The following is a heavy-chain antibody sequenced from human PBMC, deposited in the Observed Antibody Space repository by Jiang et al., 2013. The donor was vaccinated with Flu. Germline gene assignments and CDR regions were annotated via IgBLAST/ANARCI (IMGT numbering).Heavy chain of an antibody. J-gene: IGHJ4*02. CDR2: TYYRAKWYN. CDR1: GDSVSSNSAT. V-gene: IGHV6-1*01. D-gene: IGHD3-10*01. CDR3: TRRGSASYYPFDY. Sequence: QTLSLTCAISGDSVSSNSATWNWVRQSPSRGLEWLGRTYYRAKWYNDYAVSVKSRISINPDTSKNQFSLQLNSVTPEDTAVYYCTRRGSASYYPFDYWGQGTLVTVSS.